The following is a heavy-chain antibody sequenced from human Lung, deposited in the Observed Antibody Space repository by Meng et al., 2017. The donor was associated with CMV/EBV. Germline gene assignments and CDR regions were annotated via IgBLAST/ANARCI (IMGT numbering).Heavy chain of an antibody. D-gene: IGHD2-2*01. J-gene: IGHJ3*02. Sequence: GESLKISCAASGFTFSSYGMHWVRQAPGKGLEWVAFIRYDGSNKYYADSVKGRFTISRDNSKNTLYLQMNSLRAEDTAVYYCAKDQGGSSPDAFDIWGQGXMVTV. CDR3: AKDQGGSSPDAFDI. CDR1: GFTFSSYG. V-gene: IGHV3-30*02. CDR2: IRYDGSNK.